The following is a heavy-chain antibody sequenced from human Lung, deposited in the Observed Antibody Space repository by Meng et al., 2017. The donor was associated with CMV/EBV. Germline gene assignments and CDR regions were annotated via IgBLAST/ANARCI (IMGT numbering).Heavy chain of an antibody. CDR2: VYYSGTT. CDR3: ARGNYYYGLDV. Sequence: SXTLSLXCTISGGSFSSYYCSWIRQSPGKGLEWIGYVYYSGTTNYNPSFKSRIYISIDTSKNQFSLELSSVTAADTAVYYCARGNYYYGLDVWGQGNTVNGAS. CDR1: GGSFSSYY. J-gene: IGHJ6*02. V-gene: IGHV4-59*01.